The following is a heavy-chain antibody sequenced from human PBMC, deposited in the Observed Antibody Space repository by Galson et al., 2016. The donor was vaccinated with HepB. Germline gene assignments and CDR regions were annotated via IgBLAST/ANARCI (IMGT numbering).Heavy chain of an antibody. Sequence: QSGAEVKKDGASLKISCKASGYTFNRYWIGWVRQTPEKGLEWMGMIFPGNSDTRYSPSFQGQVTISADKSITTAYLQWTTLKTSDTPMYYCVGLEPLYRELEGWDFQFWGQGTPLIVSS. CDR2: IFPGNSDT. CDR1: GYTFNRYW. CDR3: VGLEPLYRELEGWDFQF. V-gene: IGHV5-51*01. D-gene: IGHD1-1*01. J-gene: IGHJ1*01.